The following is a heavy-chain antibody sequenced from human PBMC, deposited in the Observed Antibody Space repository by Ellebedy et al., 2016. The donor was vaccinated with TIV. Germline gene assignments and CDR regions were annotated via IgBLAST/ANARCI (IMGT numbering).Heavy chain of an antibody. CDR1: GYTFTGYY. CDR2: INPNSGGT. V-gene: IGHV1-2*02. D-gene: IGHD1-26*01. CDR3: ARGPPSGSYSSFYYYYGMDV. J-gene: IGHJ6*02. Sequence: ASVKVSCXASGYTFTGYYMHWVRQAPGQGLEWMGWINPNSGGTNYAQKFQGRATMTRDTSISTAYMELRSLRSDDTAVYYCARGPPSGSYSSFYYYYGMDVWGQGTTVTVSS.